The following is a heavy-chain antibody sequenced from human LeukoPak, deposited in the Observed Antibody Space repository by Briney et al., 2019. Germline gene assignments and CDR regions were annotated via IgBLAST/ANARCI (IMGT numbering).Heavy chain of an antibody. Sequence: SVKVSCKASGGTFSSYAVSWVRQAPGQGLEWMGGIIPIFGTANYAQKFQGRVTITTDESTSTGYMELSSLRSEDTAVYYCARGTTMIVVWAFDIWGQGTMVTVSS. CDR2: IIPIFGTA. V-gene: IGHV1-69*05. D-gene: IGHD3-22*01. J-gene: IGHJ3*02. CDR3: ARGTTMIVVWAFDI. CDR1: GGTFSSYA.